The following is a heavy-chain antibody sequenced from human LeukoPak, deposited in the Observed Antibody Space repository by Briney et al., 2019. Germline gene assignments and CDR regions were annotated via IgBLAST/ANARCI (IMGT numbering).Heavy chain of an antibody. CDR3: ARDLYPSSGYYYYYGMDV. CDR1: GYIFTSQY. CDR2: INPSSGST. V-gene: IGHV1-46*01. D-gene: IGHD3-22*01. Sequence: AASVKVSCKASGYIFTSQYVYWVRQAPGQGLEWMGIINPSSGSTNYAQKLQGRVTMTTDTSTSTAYMELRSLRSDDTAVYYCARDLYPSSGYYYYYGMDVWGQGTTVTVSS. J-gene: IGHJ6*02.